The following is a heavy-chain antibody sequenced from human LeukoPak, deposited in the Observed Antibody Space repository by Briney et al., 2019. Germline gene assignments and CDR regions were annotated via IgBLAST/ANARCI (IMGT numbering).Heavy chain of an antibody. J-gene: IGHJ5*02. D-gene: IGHD2-8*02. CDR2: ISSDGGTP. Sequence: GGSLRLSCAASGFTFRNYGMHWVRQAPGKGLEWVAVISSDGGTPYYADSVKGRFTISRDNSKNTLYLQMNSLRGEDTAVYYCARSGARFADNWFDPWGQGTLVTVSS. CDR3: ARSGARFADNWFDP. CDR1: GFTFRNYG. V-gene: IGHV3-30*03.